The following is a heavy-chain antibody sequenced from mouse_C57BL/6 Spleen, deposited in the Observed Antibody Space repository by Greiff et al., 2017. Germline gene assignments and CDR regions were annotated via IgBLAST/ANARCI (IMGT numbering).Heavy chain of an antibody. CDR2: ISDGGSYT. V-gene: IGHV5-4*03. CDR3: ARVGLRSLYFDY. D-gene: IGHD2-2*01. CDR1: GFTFSSYA. J-gene: IGHJ2*01. Sequence: EVKVEESGGGLVKPGGSLKLSCAASGFTFSSYAMSWVRQTPEKRLEWVATISDGGSYTYYPDNVKGRFTISRDNAKNNLYLQMSHLKSEDTAMYYCARVGLRSLYFDYWGQGTTLTVSS.